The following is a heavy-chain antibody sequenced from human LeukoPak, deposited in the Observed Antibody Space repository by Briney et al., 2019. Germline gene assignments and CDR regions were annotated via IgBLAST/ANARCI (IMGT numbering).Heavy chain of an antibody. Sequence: GRSLRLSCAASGFTFSSYGKHWVRQAPGKGLEWVAVISYDGSNKYYADSVKGRFTISRDNSKNTLYLQMNSLRAEDTAVYYCAKVLGYCSGGSCSDFDYWGQGTLVTVSS. CDR1: GFTFSSYG. J-gene: IGHJ4*02. CDR3: AKVLGYCSGGSCSDFDY. V-gene: IGHV3-30*18. D-gene: IGHD2-15*01. CDR2: ISYDGSNK.